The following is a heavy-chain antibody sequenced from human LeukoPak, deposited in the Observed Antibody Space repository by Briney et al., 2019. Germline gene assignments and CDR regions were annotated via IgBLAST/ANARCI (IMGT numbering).Heavy chain of an antibody. CDR2: IWSDGTNR. Sequence: GGSLRLSCATSGFTFSHYGMHWVRQAPGKGLEWVAVIWSDGTNRYYGDPVKGRFTISRDNFQRTVYLQMDSLRAEDTAVYYCAKNEYTSVWSLYYFDCWGQGTLVTVSS. D-gene: IGHD6-19*01. CDR3: AKNEYTSVWSLYYFDC. J-gene: IGHJ4*02. V-gene: IGHV3-33*06. CDR1: GFTFSHYG.